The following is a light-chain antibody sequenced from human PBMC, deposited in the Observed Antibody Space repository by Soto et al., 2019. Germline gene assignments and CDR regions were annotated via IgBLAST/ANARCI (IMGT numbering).Light chain of an antibody. CDR1: QSVSSSY. Sequence: EIVLTQSPGTLSLSPGERATLSCRASQSVSSSYLAWYQQKPGQAPRLLIYGASSRTTGISDRFSGSGSGTDFTLNISRLEPEDFALYYCQQYGSSPLYTFGQGTNLEIK. CDR2: GAS. V-gene: IGKV3-20*01. CDR3: QQYGSSPLYT. J-gene: IGKJ2*01.